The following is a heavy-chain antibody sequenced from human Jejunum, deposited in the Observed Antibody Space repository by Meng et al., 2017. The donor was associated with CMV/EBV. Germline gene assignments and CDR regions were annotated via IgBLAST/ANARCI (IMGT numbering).Heavy chain of an antibody. CDR3: TTEYD. CDR1: GFTFINAW. J-gene: IGHJ4*02. CDR2: IRSNADGGTA. V-gene: IGHV3-15*01. Sequence: RLSCAAAGFTFINAWMSWVRQAPGKGLEWVGRIRSNADGGTADYVAPVTGRFTVSRDDSKNTLYLQMNSLKTEDTAVYYCTTEYDWGQGTLVTV.